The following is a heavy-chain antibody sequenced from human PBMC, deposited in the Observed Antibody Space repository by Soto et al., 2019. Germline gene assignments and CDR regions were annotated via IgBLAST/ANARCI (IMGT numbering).Heavy chain of an antibody. CDR1: GGSISSGAYY. CDR2: LYYSGST. CDR3: ASAKHSDGHSFVYYYGSGSYSYFDY. J-gene: IGHJ4*02. D-gene: IGHD3-10*01. V-gene: IGHV4-31*03. Sequence: SETLTLTCTVSGGSISSGAYYWSWIRQHPGKGTEWIRYLYYSGSTYYNPSLKSRVTISVDTSKNQFSLKLSSVTAADTAVYYCASAKHSDGHSFVYYYGSGSYSYFDYWGQGTLVTVSS.